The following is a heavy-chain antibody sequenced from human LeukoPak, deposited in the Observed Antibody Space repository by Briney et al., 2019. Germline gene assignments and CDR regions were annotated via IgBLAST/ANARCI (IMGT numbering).Heavy chain of an antibody. Sequence: GGSLRLSCAASGFTFSSYSMNWVRQAPGKGQEWVSSISSSSSYIYYADSVKGRFTISKDNAKNSLYLQMNSLRAEDTAVYYCARDTHPPYYFDYWGQGTLVTVSS. CDR1: GFTFSSYS. V-gene: IGHV3-21*01. CDR2: ISSSSSYI. CDR3: ARDTHPPYYFDY. J-gene: IGHJ4*02.